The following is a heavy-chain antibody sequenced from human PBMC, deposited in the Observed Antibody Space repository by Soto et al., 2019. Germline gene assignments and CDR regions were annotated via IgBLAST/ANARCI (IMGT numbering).Heavy chain of an antibody. CDR1: GFTFISYW. CDR3: ARDANKSGLAFDI. J-gene: IGHJ3*02. V-gene: IGHV3-7*01. CDR2: IKQDGSEK. Sequence: PGGSLRLSCAASGFTFISYWMSWVRQAPGKGLEWVANIKQDGSEKYYVDSVKGRFTISRDNAKNSLYLQMNSLRAEDTAVYYCARDANKSGLAFDIWGQGTMVTVSS.